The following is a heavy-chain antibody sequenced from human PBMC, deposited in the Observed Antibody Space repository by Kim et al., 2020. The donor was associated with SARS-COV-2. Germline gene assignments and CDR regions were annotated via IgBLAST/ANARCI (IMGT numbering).Heavy chain of an antibody. Sequence: LTSRVTISVDTSKNPFSLQLSSVTAADTAVYYCARAIITMIVVVGAFDIWGQGTMVTVSS. CDR3: ARAIITMIVVVGAFDI. J-gene: IGHJ3*02. D-gene: IGHD3-22*01. V-gene: IGHV4-31*02.